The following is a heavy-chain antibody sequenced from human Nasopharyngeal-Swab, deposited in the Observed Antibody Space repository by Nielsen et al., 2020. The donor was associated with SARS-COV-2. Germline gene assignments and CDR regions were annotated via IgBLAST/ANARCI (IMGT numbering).Heavy chain of an antibody. D-gene: IGHD6-13*01. CDR1: GFTFSNYA. V-gene: IGHV3-64D*06. CDR3: VKDISGSWGFDF. J-gene: IGHJ4*02. CDR2: ISSIGVAS. Sequence: GESLKISCSASGFTFSNYAMHWVRQAPGKGLEYVSAISSIGVASYYADSVKGRFTISRDNCKSTLYLQMSSLRAEDTAIYYCVKDISGSWGFDFWGQGTLVTVSS.